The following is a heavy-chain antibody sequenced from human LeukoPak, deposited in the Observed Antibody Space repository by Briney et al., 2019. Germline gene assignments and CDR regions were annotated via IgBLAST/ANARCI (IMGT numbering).Heavy chain of an antibody. J-gene: IGHJ6*03. Sequence: SETLSLTCTVSGGSINGYYWSWIRQSPGKGLESLGYIYYTGSTYYNPSLKSRVTISVDTSKNQFSLKLSSVTAADTAVYYCARLVTEYGDYATYYYYYMDVWGKGTTVTISS. CDR3: ARLVTEYGDYATYYYYYMDV. D-gene: IGHD4-17*01. CDR1: GGSINGYY. V-gene: IGHV4-59*08. CDR2: IYYTGST.